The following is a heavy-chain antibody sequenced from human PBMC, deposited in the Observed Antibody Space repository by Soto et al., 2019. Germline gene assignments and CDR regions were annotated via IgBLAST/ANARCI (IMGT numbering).Heavy chain of an antibody. D-gene: IGHD3-16*01. J-gene: IGHJ4*02. Sequence: SQTLSLTCGISGDSVSSNSAAWNWIRQSPSRGFEWLGRTYYRSKWYNEYAVSVKGRISINSDTSKNHFSLQLNSVTPEDTAVYYWAGTGGATDSWGQGTRVTVSS. V-gene: IGHV6-1*01. CDR2: TYYRSKWYN. CDR1: GDSVSSNSAA. CDR3: AGTGGATDS.